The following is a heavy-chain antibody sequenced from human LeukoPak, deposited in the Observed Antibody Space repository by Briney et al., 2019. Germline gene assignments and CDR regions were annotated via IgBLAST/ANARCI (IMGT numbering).Heavy chain of an antibody. Sequence: GASVKVSCKASGYTFTSYDINWVRQATGQGLEWMGWMNPNSGNTGYAQKFQGRVTMTRNTSISTAYMELSSLRSEDTAVYYCARENGARPKGGYYYYMDVWGKGTTVTVSS. CDR2: MNPNSGNT. J-gene: IGHJ6*03. V-gene: IGHV1-8*01. CDR3: ARENGARPKGGYYYYMDV. D-gene: IGHD1-26*01. CDR1: GYTFTSYD.